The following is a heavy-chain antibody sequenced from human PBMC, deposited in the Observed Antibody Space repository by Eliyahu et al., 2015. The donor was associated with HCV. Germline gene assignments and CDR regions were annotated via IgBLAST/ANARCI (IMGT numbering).Heavy chain of an antibody. CDR2: ISSSSSTI. D-gene: IGHD3-10*01. CDR3: ARVSRVDY. Sequence: EVQLVXSGGGLVQPGGSLXLSCXASGFTFSTYNMNWVRQAPGKGLEWXSYISSSSSTINYADSVKGRFTISRDNAKNSLYLQMNSLRAEDTAVYYCARVSRVDYWGQGTLVTVSS. J-gene: IGHJ4*02. V-gene: IGHV3-48*01. CDR1: GFTFSTYN.